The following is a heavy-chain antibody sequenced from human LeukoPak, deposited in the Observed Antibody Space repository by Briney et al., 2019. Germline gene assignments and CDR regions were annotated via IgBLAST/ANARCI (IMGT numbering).Heavy chain of an antibody. Sequence: ASVKVSCKASGYTFTSYDINWVRQATGQGLEWMGWMNPNSGNTGYAQKFQGRVTMTRNTSVSTAYMELSSLRSEDTAVYYCARAEGSGYCSGGSCYQWGQGTLVTVSS. CDR1: GYTFTSYD. CDR3: ARAEGSGYCSGGSCYQ. V-gene: IGHV1-8*01. CDR2: MNPNSGNT. D-gene: IGHD2-15*01. J-gene: IGHJ4*02.